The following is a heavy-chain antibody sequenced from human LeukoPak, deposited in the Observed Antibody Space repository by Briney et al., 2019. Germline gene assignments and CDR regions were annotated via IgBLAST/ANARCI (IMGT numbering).Heavy chain of an antibody. Sequence: GGSLRLSCAASGFTFSSYSMNWVRQAPGKGLEWVSSISSSSSYIYYADSVKGRFTISRDNAKNSLYLQMNSLRAEDTALYYCARDQTYYYDSSGSPGISSYMDVWGKGTTVTVSS. J-gene: IGHJ6*03. CDR1: GFTFSSYS. D-gene: IGHD3-22*01. V-gene: IGHV3-21*04. CDR3: ARDQTYYYDSSGSPGISSYMDV. CDR2: ISSSSSYI.